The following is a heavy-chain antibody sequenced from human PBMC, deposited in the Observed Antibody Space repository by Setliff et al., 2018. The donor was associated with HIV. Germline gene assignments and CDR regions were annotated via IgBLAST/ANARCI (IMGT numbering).Heavy chain of an antibody. J-gene: IGHJ5*01. CDR2: ISNSGDKT. Sequence: GGSLRLSCAASGFTFNSYAMTWVRQAPGKGLEWVAAISNSGDKTYLADSVKGRFTISRDNAKNSLYLQMDSLRVEDTTVYYCARGGANPSWFDSWGQGTLVTVSS. D-gene: IGHD3-16*01. CDR1: GFTFNSYA. CDR3: ARGGANPSWFDS. V-gene: IGHV3-23*01.